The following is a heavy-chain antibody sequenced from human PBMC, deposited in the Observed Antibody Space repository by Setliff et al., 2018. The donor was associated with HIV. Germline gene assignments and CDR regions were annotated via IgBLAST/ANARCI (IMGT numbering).Heavy chain of an antibody. CDR3: ARGKWLVQNFYSYYMDV. V-gene: IGHV4-59*01. CDR2: IFYSGST. Sequence: KPSETLSLTCTVSSGSISSYYWIWIRQPPGKGLEWIGHIFYSGSTNHNPSLKSRVTISVETSKNQFSLKLSSVTAADAAVYYSARGKWLVQNFYSYYMDVWGKGTTVTVSS. CDR1: SGSISSYY. D-gene: IGHD6-19*01. J-gene: IGHJ6*03.